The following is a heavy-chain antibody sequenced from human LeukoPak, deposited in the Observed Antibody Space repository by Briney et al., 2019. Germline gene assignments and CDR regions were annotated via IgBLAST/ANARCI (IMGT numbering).Heavy chain of an antibody. Sequence: GGSLRLSCAASGFTFSSYSMNWVRQAPGKGLEWVSGINWNGGTTGYADSVKGRFTISRDNVKNSLYLQMHSLRAEDTALYYCARDGLRGATTSWYYFDYWGQGTLVTVSS. CDR2: INWNGGTT. V-gene: IGHV3-20*04. CDR3: ARDGLRGATTSWYYFDY. D-gene: IGHD1-26*01. J-gene: IGHJ4*02. CDR1: GFTFSSYS.